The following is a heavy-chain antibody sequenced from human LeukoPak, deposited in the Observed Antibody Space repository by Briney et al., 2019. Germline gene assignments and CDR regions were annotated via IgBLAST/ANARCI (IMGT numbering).Heavy chain of an antibody. V-gene: IGHV3-64D*09. Sequence: PGGSLTLSCSASGFTFSSYAMHWLRQAQGKGLEYVSAISSNGGSTYYADSVKGRFTISRDNSKNTLYLQMSSLRAEEAAVYYCVKQEAGSLDYWGEGTLVTVSS. CDR2: ISSNGGST. J-gene: IGHJ4*02. CDR1: GFTFSSYA. D-gene: IGHD6-19*01. CDR3: VKQEAGSLDY.